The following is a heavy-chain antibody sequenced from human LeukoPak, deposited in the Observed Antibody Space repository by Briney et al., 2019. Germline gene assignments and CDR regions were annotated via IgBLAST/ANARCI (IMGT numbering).Heavy chain of an antibody. V-gene: IGHV1-24*01. Sequence: ASVKVSCKVSGYTLTELSMHWVRQAPGKGLEWMGGFDPEDGETIYAQKFQGRVTMTEDRSTDTAYMELSSLRSEDTAVYYCATESSYSSSPDAFDIWGQGTMVTVSS. J-gene: IGHJ3*02. CDR2: FDPEDGET. D-gene: IGHD6-13*01. CDR1: GYTLTELS. CDR3: ATESSYSSSPDAFDI.